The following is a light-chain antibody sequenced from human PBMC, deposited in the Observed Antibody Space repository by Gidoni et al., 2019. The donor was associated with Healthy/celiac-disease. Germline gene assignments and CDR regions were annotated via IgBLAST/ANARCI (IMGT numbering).Light chain of an antibody. CDR3: QAWDSSTEGV. J-gene: IGLJ2*01. CDR1: KLGDKY. CDR2: QDS. V-gene: IGLV3-1*01. Sequence: SYELTQPPSVSVSPGQTASITCSGAKLGDKYACWYQQKPGQSPVLVIYQDSKRPSGIPERFSGSNSGNTDTLTISGTQAMDEADYYCQAWDSSTEGVFGGGTKLTVL.